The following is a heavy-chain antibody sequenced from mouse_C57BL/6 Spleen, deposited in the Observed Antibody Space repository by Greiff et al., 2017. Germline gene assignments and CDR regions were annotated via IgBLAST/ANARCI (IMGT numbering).Heavy chain of an antibody. Sequence: VQLQQSGAELVKPGASVKISCKASGYAFRSYWMNWVKQRPGKGLEWIGQIYPGDGDTNYNGKFKGKATLTADKSSSTAYMQLSSLTSEDSAVYFCAREKYYYGSSDGYFEVWGTGTTVTVSS. J-gene: IGHJ1*03. CDR3: AREKYYYGSSDGYFEV. D-gene: IGHD1-1*01. CDR1: GYAFRSYW. V-gene: IGHV1-80*01. CDR2: IYPGDGDT.